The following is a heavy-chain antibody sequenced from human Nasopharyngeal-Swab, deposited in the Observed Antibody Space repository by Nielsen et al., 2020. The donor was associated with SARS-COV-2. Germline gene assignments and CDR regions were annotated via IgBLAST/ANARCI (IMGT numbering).Heavy chain of an antibody. CDR2: MNPNSGNT. CDR1: GYTFTSYD. D-gene: IGHD3-3*01. J-gene: IGHJ6*03. V-gene: IGHV1-8*01. Sequence: ASVKVSCKASGYTFTSYDINWVRQATGQGLEWMGWMNPNSGNTGYAQKSQGGVTMTRNTSISTAYMELSSLRSEDTAVYYCARLSNYDFWSGYYAYMDVWGKGTTVTVSS. CDR3: ARLSNYDFWSGYYAYMDV.